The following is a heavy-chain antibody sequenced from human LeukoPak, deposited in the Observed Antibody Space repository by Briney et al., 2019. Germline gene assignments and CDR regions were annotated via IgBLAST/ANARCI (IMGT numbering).Heavy chain of an antibody. V-gene: IGHV1-69*13. D-gene: IGHD6-13*01. Sequence: EASVKVSCKASGGTFSSYAISWVRQAPGQGLEWMGGIIPIFGTANYAQKFQGRVTITADESTSTAHMELSSLRSEDTAVYYCARGGIAAADPIEYYYYGMDVWGQGTTVTVSS. J-gene: IGHJ6*02. CDR2: IIPIFGTA. CDR1: GGTFSSYA. CDR3: ARGGIAAADPIEYYYYGMDV.